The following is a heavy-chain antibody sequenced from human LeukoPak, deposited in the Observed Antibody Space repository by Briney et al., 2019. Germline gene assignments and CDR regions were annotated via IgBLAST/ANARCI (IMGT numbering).Heavy chain of an antibody. D-gene: IGHD6-19*01. CDR1: GYTFTSYG. CDR3: AKLIAVAGIDDY. V-gene: IGHV3-23*01. J-gene: IGHJ4*02. CDR2: ISDSDGNT. Sequence: VASVKVSCKASGYTFTSYGISWVRQAPGKGLEWVSSISDSDGNTYYADSVKGRFTISRDNSKNTLYLQMNSLRAEDTAVYYCAKLIAVAGIDDYWGQGTLVTVSS.